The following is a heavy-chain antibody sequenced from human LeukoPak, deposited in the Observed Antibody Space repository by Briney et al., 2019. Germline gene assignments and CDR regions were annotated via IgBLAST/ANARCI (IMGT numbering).Heavy chain of an antibody. V-gene: IGHV7-4-1*02. CDR3: ARDPYYNHRSQFDP. D-gene: IGHD3-22*01. CDR2: VNTNTGKP. CDR1: GYTFTSYG. J-gene: IGHJ5*02. Sequence: ASVKVSCKASGYTFTSYGISWVRQAPGQGLEWMGWVNTNTGKPTYAQGFTGRFLFSLDTPVSTAYLQISSLKAEDTAVYYCARDPYYNHRSQFDPWGQGTLVTVSS.